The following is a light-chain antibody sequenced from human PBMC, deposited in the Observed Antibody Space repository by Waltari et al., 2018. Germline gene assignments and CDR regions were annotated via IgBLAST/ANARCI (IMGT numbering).Light chain of an antibody. V-gene: IGKV3-20*01. Sequence: EILLTQSTGSLSLSPGDSATLSCKASQSISKYLAWYQQKPGQAPRLLIYHASSRATGIPDRFSGSGSETDFSLTISRLEPEDFAVYYCQHYVRLPATFGQGTNVEIK. CDR3: QHYVRLPAT. CDR2: HAS. J-gene: IGKJ1*01. CDR1: QSISKY.